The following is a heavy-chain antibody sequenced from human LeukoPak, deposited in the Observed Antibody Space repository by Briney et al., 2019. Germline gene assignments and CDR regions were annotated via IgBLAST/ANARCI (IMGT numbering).Heavy chain of an antibody. J-gene: IGHJ3*02. CDR3: ARSFRGVIENAFDI. Sequence: ASVKVSCKASGYTFTSYGISWVRQAPGQGLEWMGWISAYNGNTNYAQKLQGRVTMTTDTSTSTAYMELRSLRSDDTAVYYCARSFRGVIENAFDIWGRGTMVTVSS. CDR1: GYTFTSYG. D-gene: IGHD3-10*01. CDR2: ISAYNGNT. V-gene: IGHV1-18*01.